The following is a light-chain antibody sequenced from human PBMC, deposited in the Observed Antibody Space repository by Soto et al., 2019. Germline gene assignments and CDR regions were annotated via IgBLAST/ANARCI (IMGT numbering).Light chain of an antibody. CDR2: EVS. Sequence: SALTHPASVSGSPGQSITMSCTGASSDVGGYNYVSWYQQHPGKAPKLMIYEVSNRPSGVSNRFSGSKSGNTASLTISGLQAEDEADYYCSSYTSSSTLYVFGTGTKVTVL. V-gene: IGLV2-14*01. CDR1: SSDVGGYNY. J-gene: IGLJ1*01. CDR3: SSYTSSSTLYV.